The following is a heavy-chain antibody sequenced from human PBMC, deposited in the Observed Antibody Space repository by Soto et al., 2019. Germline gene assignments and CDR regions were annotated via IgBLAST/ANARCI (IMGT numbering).Heavy chain of an antibody. Sequence: SETLSLTCTVSGGSISSSSSYWGWIRQPPGKGLEWIASIYYIGSMYYNPSLKSRLTISVDTSKNQFSLKLSSVTAADTAMYYCARHNYYGSGSRDYWGQGTLVTVSS. CDR2: IYYIGSM. CDR3: ARHNYYGSGSRDY. D-gene: IGHD3-10*01. V-gene: IGHV4-39*01. CDR1: GGSISSSSSY. J-gene: IGHJ4*02.